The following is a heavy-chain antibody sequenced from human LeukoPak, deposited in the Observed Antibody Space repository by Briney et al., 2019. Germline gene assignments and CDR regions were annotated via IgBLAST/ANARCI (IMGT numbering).Heavy chain of an antibody. J-gene: IGHJ4*02. CDR1: GYTFTSYG. Sequence: ASVKVSCKASGYTFTSYGISWVRQAPGQGLEWMGWISAYNGNTNYAQKLQGRVTMTTDTSTSTAYMELRSLRSDDTAVYYCARGRGTMVRGPLVDYRGQGTLVTVSS. D-gene: IGHD3-10*01. CDR2: ISAYNGNT. V-gene: IGHV1-18*04. CDR3: ARGRGTMVRGPLVDY.